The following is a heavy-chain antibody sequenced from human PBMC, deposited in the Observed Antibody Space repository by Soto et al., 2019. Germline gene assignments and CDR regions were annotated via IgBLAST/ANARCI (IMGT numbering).Heavy chain of an antibody. CDR2: IYNSGST. D-gene: IGHD2-2*01. CDR3: PAPPRY. J-gene: IGHJ4*02. CDR1: GGPRSSSY. Sequence: TSETLSLTCTVSGGPRSSSYWNWIRQPPGKGLEWIGYIYNSGSTNYNPSLKSRVTISVDTSKNQFSLKLTSLTAADTAVYYCPAPPRYWGQGTLVTVSS. V-gene: IGHV4-59*01.